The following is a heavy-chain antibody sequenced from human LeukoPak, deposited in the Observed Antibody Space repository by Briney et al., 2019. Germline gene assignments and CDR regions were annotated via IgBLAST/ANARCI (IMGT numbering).Heavy chain of an antibody. CDR1: GGSISSSNW. V-gene: IGHV4-4*02. D-gene: IGHD2-2*01. Sequence: PSETLSLTCAVSGGSISSSNWWSWVRQPPGKGLEWIGEIYHSGSTNYNPSLKSRVTISVDKSKNQFSPKLSSVTAADTAVYYCARWAGDIVVVPAARDWFDPWGQGTLVTVSS. CDR3: ARWAGDIVVVPAARDWFDP. CDR2: IYHSGST. J-gene: IGHJ5*02.